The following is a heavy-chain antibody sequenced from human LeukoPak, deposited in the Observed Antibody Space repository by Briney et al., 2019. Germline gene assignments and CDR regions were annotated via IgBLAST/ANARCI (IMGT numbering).Heavy chain of an antibody. J-gene: IGHJ5*02. Sequence: SETLSLTCAVSGGSISSSNWWSWVRQPPGKGLEWIGEINHSGSTNYNPSLKSRVTISVDTSKNQFSLKLSSVTAADTAVYYCARGLKSLNYDFWSGYSSCWFDPWGQGTLVTVSS. CDR1: GGSISSSNW. D-gene: IGHD3-3*01. CDR3: ARGLKSLNYDFWSGYSSCWFDP. V-gene: IGHV4-4*02. CDR2: INHSGST.